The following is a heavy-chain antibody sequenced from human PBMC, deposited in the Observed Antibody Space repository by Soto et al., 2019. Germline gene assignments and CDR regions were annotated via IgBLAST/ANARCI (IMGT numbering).Heavy chain of an antibody. CDR1: GCSISSYY. Sequence: SETLSLTCTVSGCSISSYYWSWIRQPPGKGLEWIGYIYYSGSTNYNPSLKSRVTISVDTSKNQFSLKLSSVTAADTAVYYCARLYCSSTSCYYSTPNWFDPWGQGTLVTVSS. J-gene: IGHJ5*02. CDR2: IYYSGST. CDR3: ARLYCSSTSCYYSTPNWFDP. D-gene: IGHD2-2*01. V-gene: IGHV4-59*08.